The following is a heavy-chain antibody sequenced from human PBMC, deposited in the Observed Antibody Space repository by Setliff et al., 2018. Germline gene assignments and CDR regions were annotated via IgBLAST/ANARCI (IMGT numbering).Heavy chain of an antibody. CDR3: ARTGTYRYFDY. CDR2: IFYSGDT. D-gene: IGHD1-1*01. Sequence: SETLSLTCTVSGGSVNSHYWSWIRQPPGKGLEWIGFIFYSGDTKSNPSLKSRVTMSVDTSKNQFSLRLTSVTAADTAVYYCARTGTYRYFDYWGQGTLVTVSS. CDR1: GGSVNSHY. V-gene: IGHV4-59*02. J-gene: IGHJ4*02.